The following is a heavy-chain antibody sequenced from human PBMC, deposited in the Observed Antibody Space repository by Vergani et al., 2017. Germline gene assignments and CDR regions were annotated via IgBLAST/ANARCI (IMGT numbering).Heavy chain of an antibody. D-gene: IGHD4-17*01. Sequence: EVQLVESGGGLVKPGGSLRLSCAASGFTFSSYSMNWVRQAPGKGLEWVSSISSSSSYIYYADSVKGRFTISRDNAKNSLYLQMNSLRAEDTAVDYCSTYVTDDYGDHDAFNIWGQGTLVSVSS. CDR2: ISSSSSYI. CDR3: STYVTDDYGDHDAFNI. J-gene: IGHJ3*02. V-gene: IGHV3-21*01. CDR1: GFTFSSYS.